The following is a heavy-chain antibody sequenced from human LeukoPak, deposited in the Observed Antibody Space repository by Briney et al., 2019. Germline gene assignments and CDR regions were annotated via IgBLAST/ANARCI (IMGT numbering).Heavy chain of an antibody. CDR3: ARVGYYESSGYYEY. D-gene: IGHD3-22*01. V-gene: IGHV1-2*06. Sequence: GAPLKVPSEPSGKPLTATNIPGGHQPPGQGLEWMGRINPNSGGTNYAQKFQGRVTMTRDTSISTVYMELSRLRSDDTAVYYCARVGYYESSGYYEYWGQGTLVTVSS. J-gene: IGHJ4*02. CDR2: INPNSGGT. CDR1: GKPLTATN.